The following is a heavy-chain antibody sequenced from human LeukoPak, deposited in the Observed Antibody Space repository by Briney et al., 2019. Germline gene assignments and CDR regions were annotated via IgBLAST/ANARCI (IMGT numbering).Heavy chain of an antibody. J-gene: IGHJ4*02. Sequence: GGSLRLSCAASGFTFSSYAMSWVRQAPGKGREWVSAISGSGGSTYYADSVKGRFTISRDNTKNTLYLQMNSLRAEDTAVYYCAKVVAGTINYWGQGTLVTVSS. CDR3: AKVVAGTINY. V-gene: IGHV3-23*01. CDR2: ISGSGGST. CDR1: GFTFSSYA. D-gene: IGHD6-19*01.